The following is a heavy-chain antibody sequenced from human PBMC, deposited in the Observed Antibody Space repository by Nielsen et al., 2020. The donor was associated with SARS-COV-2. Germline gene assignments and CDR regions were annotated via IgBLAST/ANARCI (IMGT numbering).Heavy chain of an antibody. J-gene: IGHJ4*02. CDR2: IYYSGST. D-gene: IGHD3-10*01. V-gene: IGHV4-31*02. Sequence: RQAPGKGLEWIGYIYYSGSTYYNPSLKSRVTISVDTSKNQFSLKLSSVTAADTAVYYCARAMVRGVTRYYFDYWGQGTLVTVSS. CDR3: ARAMVRGVTRYYFDY.